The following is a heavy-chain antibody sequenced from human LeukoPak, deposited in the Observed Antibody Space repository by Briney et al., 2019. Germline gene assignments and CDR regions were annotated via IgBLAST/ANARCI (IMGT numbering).Heavy chain of an antibody. J-gene: IGHJ4*02. V-gene: IGHV4-34*01. CDR2: INHSGST. CDR1: GGFISSYY. CDR3: ARPGYGGNAFFDY. D-gene: IGHD4-23*01. Sequence: SETLSLTCTVSGGFISSYYWSWIRQPPGKGLEWIGEINHSGSTNYNPSLKSRVTISVDTSKNQFSLKLSSVTAADTAVYYCARPGYGGNAFFDYWGQGTLVTVSS.